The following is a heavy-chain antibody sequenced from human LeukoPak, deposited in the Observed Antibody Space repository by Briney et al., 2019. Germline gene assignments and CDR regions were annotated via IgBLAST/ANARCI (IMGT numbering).Heavy chain of an antibody. CDR1: GFTFSSYA. D-gene: IGHD5-18*01. V-gene: IGHV3-23*01. CDR3: AKRGVDTAMARAFYFDY. Sequence: GGSLRLSCEASGFTFSSYAMSWVRQAPGKGLEWVSAISGSGGSTYYADSVKGRFTISRDNSKNTLYLQMNSLRAEDTAVYYCAKRGVDTAMARAFYFDYWGQGTLVTVSS. J-gene: IGHJ4*02. CDR2: ISGSGGST.